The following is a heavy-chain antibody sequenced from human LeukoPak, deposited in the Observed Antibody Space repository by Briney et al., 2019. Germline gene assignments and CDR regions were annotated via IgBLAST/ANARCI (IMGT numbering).Heavy chain of an antibody. CDR2: INPSGGST. CDR1: GYTFTSYY. Sequence: VASVKVSCKASGYTFTSYYMHWVRQAPGQGLEWMGIINPSGGSTSYAQKFQGRVTMTRNTSISTAYMELSSLRSEDTAVYYCATRRDGYNRYWGQGTLVTVSS. D-gene: IGHD5-24*01. CDR3: ATRRDGYNRY. V-gene: IGHV1-46*01. J-gene: IGHJ4*02.